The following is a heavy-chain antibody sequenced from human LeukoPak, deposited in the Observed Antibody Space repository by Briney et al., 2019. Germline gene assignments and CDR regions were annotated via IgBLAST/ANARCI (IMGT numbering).Heavy chain of an antibody. Sequence: GGSLRLSCAASGFTFSSYEMNWVRQAPGKGLEWVSYIYSSGSNIYYADSVKGRFTISRDNAKNSLYLQMNSLRAEDTAVYYCAREGGDGDNVGFDYWGQGTLVTVSS. J-gene: IGHJ4*02. CDR3: AREGGDGDNVGFDY. V-gene: IGHV3-48*03. CDR2: IYSSGSNI. D-gene: IGHD5-24*01. CDR1: GFTFSSYE.